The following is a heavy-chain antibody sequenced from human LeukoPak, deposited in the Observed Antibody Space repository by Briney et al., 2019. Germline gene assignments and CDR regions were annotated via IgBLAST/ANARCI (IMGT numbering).Heavy chain of an antibody. CDR1: GFTFSRYW. J-gene: IGHJ6*03. CDR2: INSDGRST. CDR3: ARDPYSGSYGNYYYYFMDV. D-gene: IGHD1-26*01. Sequence: PGGSLRLSCVASGFTFSRYWMHWVRQAPGKGLVWVSRINSDGRSTNYADSVKGRFTISRDNAKNSLYLQMNSLRAEDTAVYYCARDPYSGSYGNYYYYFMDVWGKGTTVTISS. V-gene: IGHV3-74*01.